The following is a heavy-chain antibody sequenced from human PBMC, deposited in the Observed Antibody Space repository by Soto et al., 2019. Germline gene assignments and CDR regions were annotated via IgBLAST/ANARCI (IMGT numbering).Heavy chain of an antibody. D-gene: IGHD5-18*01. CDR1: GFTFSSYA. CDR3: AKDLANNYGFEGGYY. J-gene: IGHJ4*02. CDR2: ISGSGGST. V-gene: IGHV3-23*01. Sequence: GGSLRLSCAASGFTFSSYAMSWVRQAPGKGLEWVSGISGSGGSTYFADSVKGRFTISRDNSKKTLFLQMNSLRAEDTAIYYCAKDLANNYGFEGGYYWGQGTLVTVSS.